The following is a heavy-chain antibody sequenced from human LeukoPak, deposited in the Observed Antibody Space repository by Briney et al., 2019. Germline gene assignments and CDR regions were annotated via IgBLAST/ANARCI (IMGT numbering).Heavy chain of an antibody. CDR2: IYHSGST. CDR1: GGSISSGGYY. J-gene: IGHJ6*03. Sequence: SETLSLTCTVSGGSISSGGYYWSWIRQPPGKGLGWIGYIYHSGSTYYNPSLKSRVTISVDRSKNQFSLKLSSVTAADTAVYYCARVAYYYGSGSYRGYYYYMDVWGKGTTVTVSS. V-gene: IGHV4-30-2*01. CDR3: ARVAYYYGSGSYRGYYYYMDV. D-gene: IGHD3-10*01.